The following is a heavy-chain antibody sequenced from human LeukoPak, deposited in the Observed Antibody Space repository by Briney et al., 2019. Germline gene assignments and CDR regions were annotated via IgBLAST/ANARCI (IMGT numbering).Heavy chain of an antibody. CDR1: GFTFSSYA. CDR3: AKPHYSSSWYDSNFDY. V-gene: IGHV3-23*01. CDR2: ISGSGGST. J-gene: IGHJ4*02. Sequence: PGGSLRLSCAASGFTFSSYALNWVRQAPGKGQEWVSAISGSGGSTYYADSVKGRFTISRDNSKNTLYLQMNSLRAEDTAIYYCAKPHYSSSWYDSNFDYWGQGTLVTVSS. D-gene: IGHD6-13*01.